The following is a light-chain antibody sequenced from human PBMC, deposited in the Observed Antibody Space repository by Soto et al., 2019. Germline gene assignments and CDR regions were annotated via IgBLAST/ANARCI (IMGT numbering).Light chain of an antibody. Sequence: QSLLTQPPSVSGAPGQRVTISCTGSSSNIGAGYDVHWYQQLPGTAPKLLIYGNSNRPSGVPDRFSGSKSGTSASLAITGFQAEDEADYYCQSYDSSLIGYVVGPGTKVTVL. V-gene: IGLV1-40*01. CDR3: QSYDSSLIGYV. J-gene: IGLJ1*01. CDR1: SSNIGAGYD. CDR2: GNS.